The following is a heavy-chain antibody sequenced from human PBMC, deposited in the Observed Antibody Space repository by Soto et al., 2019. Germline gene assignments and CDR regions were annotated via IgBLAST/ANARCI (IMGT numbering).Heavy chain of an antibody. CDR3: ARLLVPALRDYFYGMDF. CDR2: IIPIFGTA. Sequence: ASVKVSCKASGGTFSSYAISWVRQAPGQGLEWMGGIIPIFGTANYAQKFQGRVTITADKYTSAAYMELSSLRSDDADVYYCARLLVPALRDYFYGMDFWGQGTTVTVSS. J-gene: IGHJ6*02. D-gene: IGHD2-2*01. V-gene: IGHV1-69*06. CDR1: GGTFSSYA.